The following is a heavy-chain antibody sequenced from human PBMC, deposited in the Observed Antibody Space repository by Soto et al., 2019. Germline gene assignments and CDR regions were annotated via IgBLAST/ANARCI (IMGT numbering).Heavy chain of an antibody. Sequence: GGSLRLSCVASGFTFSDYNMNWVRQAPGKGLEWVSFNSGRSNTIYYADSVKGRFTISRDNAKNSLYLLMNSLRAEDTAVYYCTREGDGSGFFSDFWGQGALVTVLL. D-gene: IGHD3-22*01. CDR3: TREGDGSGFFSDF. CDR2: NSGRSNTI. CDR1: GFTFSDYN. V-gene: IGHV3-48*01. J-gene: IGHJ4*02.